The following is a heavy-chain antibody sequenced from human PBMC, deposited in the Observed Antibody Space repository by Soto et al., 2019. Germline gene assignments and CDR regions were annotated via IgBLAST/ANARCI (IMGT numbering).Heavy chain of an antibody. CDR3: AREGGPGYCCGDCYDAFDI. Sequence: QVQLVQSGAEVKKPGSSVKVSCKASGGTFSSYAISWVRQAPGQRLEWMGGIIPIFGTANDAQKFQGRVTITADGSTSTAYMERGSLSSEDTAVYYCAREGGPGYCCGDCYDAFDIWGQGTMVTVSS. D-gene: IGHD2-21*02. V-gene: IGHV1-69*01. J-gene: IGHJ3*02. CDR2: IIPIFGTA. CDR1: GGTFSSYA.